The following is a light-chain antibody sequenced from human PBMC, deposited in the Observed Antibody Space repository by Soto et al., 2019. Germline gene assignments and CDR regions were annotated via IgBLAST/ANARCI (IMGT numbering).Light chain of an antibody. J-gene: IGKJ1*01. CDR3: QLYNTYSGT. Sequence: DIQMTQSPSTLSASVGDTVTITCRASQSISSWLAWYQQKPGKAPKLLIYRASTLQSGVPSRFSASGSGTEFILTISSLQPDDFATYYCQLYNTYSGTFGQGTKGDIK. CDR1: QSISSW. V-gene: IGKV1-5*03. CDR2: RAS.